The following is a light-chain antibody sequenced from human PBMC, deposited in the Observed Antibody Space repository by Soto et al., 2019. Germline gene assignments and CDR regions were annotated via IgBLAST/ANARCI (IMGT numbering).Light chain of an antibody. V-gene: IGKV1-39*01. Sequence: DIQKPQSPSSLSASVVDRVTITCRASQRVSTYLNWYQQKPEKAPKLLIYAASSLQSGVPSRFSGSGSGTDFTLTISSLEPEDFAVYYCQQRSNWPDTFGQGTRLEI. CDR2: AAS. CDR1: QRVSTY. J-gene: IGKJ5*01. CDR3: QQRSNWPDT.